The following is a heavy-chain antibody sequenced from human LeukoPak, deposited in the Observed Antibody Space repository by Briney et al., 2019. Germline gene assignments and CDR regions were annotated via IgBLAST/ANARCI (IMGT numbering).Heavy chain of an antibody. CDR3: ATQGGYCSGGHCYSDYYYGMDV. D-gene: IGHD2-15*01. J-gene: IGHJ6*02. V-gene: IGHV4-4*02. CDR1: GGSISNGTW. Sequence: PSETLSLTCGVSGGSISNGTWWSWVRQPPGKGLEWIGEIYHSGSTNYNPSLKSRVTISVDKSKNQFSLKLNSATAADTAVYYCATQGGYCSGGHCYSDYYYGMDVWGQGTTVTVSS. CDR2: IYHSGST.